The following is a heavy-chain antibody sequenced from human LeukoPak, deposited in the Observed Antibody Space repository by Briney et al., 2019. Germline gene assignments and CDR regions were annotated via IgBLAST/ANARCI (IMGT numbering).Heavy chain of an antibody. CDR1: GFTFSSYG. V-gene: IGHV3-30*02. CDR3: AKDRGRAVAGTLGY. J-gene: IGHJ4*02. Sequence: GGSLRLSCAASGFTFSSYGMHWVRQAPGKGLEWVAFIRYDGSNKYYADSVKGRSTISRDNSKNTLYLQMNSLRAEDTAVYYCAKDRGRAVAGTLGYWGQGTLVTVSS. CDR2: IRYDGSNK. D-gene: IGHD6-19*01.